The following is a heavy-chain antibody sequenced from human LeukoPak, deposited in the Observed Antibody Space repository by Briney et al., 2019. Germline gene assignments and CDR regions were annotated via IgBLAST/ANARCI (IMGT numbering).Heavy chain of an antibody. Sequence: GGSLRLSCAASGLTFSSYAMHWVRQAPGKGLEWVAVISYDGSNKYYADSVKGRFTISGDKSKNTLYLQMNSLRPEDRAFYYCARGPGPIAGAKNPFDIWGQGTMVTVSS. CDR2: ISYDGSNK. J-gene: IGHJ3*02. CDR1: GLTFSSYA. D-gene: IGHD1-26*01. V-gene: IGHV3-30*01. CDR3: ARGPGPIAGAKNPFDI.